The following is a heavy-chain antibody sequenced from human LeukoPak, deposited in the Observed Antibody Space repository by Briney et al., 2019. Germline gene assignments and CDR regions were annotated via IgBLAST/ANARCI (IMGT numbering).Heavy chain of an antibody. J-gene: IGHJ4*02. CDR2: ISYDGSNK. D-gene: IGHD5/OR15-5a*01. CDR1: GFTFSSCG. V-gene: IGHV3-30*03. Sequence: GGSLRHSCAASGFTFSSCGMHWLRQAPGKGLEWVADISYDGSNKYYADSVKGRFTISRDNSKNTLYLQMNSLRAEDTAVYYCARPRSRSMIVSIYYWGQGTLVTVSS. CDR3: ARPRSRSMIVSIYY.